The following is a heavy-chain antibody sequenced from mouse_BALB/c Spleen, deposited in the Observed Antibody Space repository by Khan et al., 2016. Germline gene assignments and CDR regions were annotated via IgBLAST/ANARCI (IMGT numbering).Heavy chain of an antibody. CDR2: INTYTGEP. D-gene: IGHD2-3*01. Sequence: QIQLVQSGPELKKPGETVKISCKASGYTFTNYGMNWVKQAPRKGLKWLGWINTYTGEPTYADDFKGRFAFSLETSASTAYLQINNLKNEDTATYFCASIYAGYYGGLYYAMDYWGQGTSVTVSS. CDR3: ASIYAGYYGGLYYAMDY. CDR1: GYTFTNYG. J-gene: IGHJ4*01. V-gene: IGHV9-3-1*01.